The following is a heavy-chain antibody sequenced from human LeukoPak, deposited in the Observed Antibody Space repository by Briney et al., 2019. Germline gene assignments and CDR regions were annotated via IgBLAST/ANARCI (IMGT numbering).Heavy chain of an antibody. CDR1: GFTFSNAW. J-gene: IGHJ3*02. CDR2: IKSKTDGGTT. D-gene: IGHD2-8*01. V-gene: IGHV3-15*01. CDR3: TTATPLYCTNGVCYSGWGAFDI. Sequence: GGSLRLSCAASGFTFSNAWMSWVRQAPGKGLEWVGRIKSKTDGGTTDYAAPVKGRFTISRDDSKNTLYLQMNSLKTEDTAVYYCTTATPLYCTNGVCYSGWGAFDIWGQGTMVTVSS.